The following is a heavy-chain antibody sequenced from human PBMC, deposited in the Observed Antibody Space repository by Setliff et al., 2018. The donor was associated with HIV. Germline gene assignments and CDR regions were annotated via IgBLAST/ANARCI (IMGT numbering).Heavy chain of an antibody. CDR2: VYYNGRT. Sequence: SETLSLTCTVSGGSISTSTFYWGWIRQPPGKGLQWTGNVYYNGRTYYNPSLKSRVTLSVDTSKNQFSLKMTSVTAADTALYYCAREVDSQGDYWGQGTLVTVSS. CDR1: GGSISTSTFY. V-gene: IGHV4-39*02. J-gene: IGHJ4*02. D-gene: IGHD2-21*01. CDR3: AREVDSQGDY.